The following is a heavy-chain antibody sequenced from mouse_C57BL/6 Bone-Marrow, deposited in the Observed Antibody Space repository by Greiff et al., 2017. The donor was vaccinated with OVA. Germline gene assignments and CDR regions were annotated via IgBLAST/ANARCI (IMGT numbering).Heavy chain of an antibody. Sequence: VQLQQSGAELASPGASVTLSCKASGYTFTDHIMNWVKKRPGQGLEWIGRIYPVSGETNYNQKFMGKATFSVDRSSSTVYMVLNSLTSEDPAVYYGGRDRYEYDGGAWFAYWGQGTLVTVSA. CDR3: GRDRYEYDGGAWFAY. V-gene: IGHV1-11*01. J-gene: IGHJ3*01. CDR1: GYTFTDHI. D-gene: IGHD2-4*01. CDR2: IYPVSGET.